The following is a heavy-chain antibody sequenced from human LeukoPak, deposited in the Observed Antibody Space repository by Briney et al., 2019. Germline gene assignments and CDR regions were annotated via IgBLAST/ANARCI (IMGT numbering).Heavy chain of an antibody. Sequence: PSETLSLTCAVYGGSFSGYYWSWIRQPPGKGLEWIGGINHSGSTNYNPSLKSRGTISVDTSKNQFSLKLTSVTAADTAVYYCARGDVGTTAVPFDPWGQGTLVTVSS. CDR3: ARGDVGTTAVPFDP. V-gene: IGHV4-34*01. CDR2: INHSGST. J-gene: IGHJ5*02. CDR1: GGSFSGYY. D-gene: IGHD1-26*01.